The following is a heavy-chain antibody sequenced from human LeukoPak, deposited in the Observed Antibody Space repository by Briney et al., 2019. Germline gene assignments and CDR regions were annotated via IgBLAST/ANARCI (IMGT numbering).Heavy chain of an antibody. CDR2: ISGSGGST. CDR1: GFTFNIYA. V-gene: IGHV3-23*01. J-gene: IGHJ4*02. CDR3: AKDRRIAAAYLFDY. D-gene: IGHD6-13*01. Sequence: GGSLSLSCAASGFTFNIYAMSRVRQAPGKGLEWVAGISGSGGSTGYADSVKGRLTISRDNSKNTLYLHMNSLKAEDTAVYYCAKDRRIAAAYLFDYWGQGTLVSVSS.